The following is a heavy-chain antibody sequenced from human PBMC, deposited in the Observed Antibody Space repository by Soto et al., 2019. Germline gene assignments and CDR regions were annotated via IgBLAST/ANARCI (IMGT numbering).Heavy chain of an antibody. CDR3: ASSSWYSNTFDY. V-gene: IGHV3-74*01. J-gene: IGHJ4*02. Sequence: EVQLVESGGGLAQPGGSLRLSCAASGFTFSSYWMHWVRQAPRKGLVWVSRINSDGSSASYADSVKGRFTISRDNAKTTLYLQMNSLRAEDTAVYYCASSSWYSNTFDYWGQGTLVTVSS. CDR2: INSDGSSA. CDR1: GFTFSSYW. D-gene: IGHD6-13*01.